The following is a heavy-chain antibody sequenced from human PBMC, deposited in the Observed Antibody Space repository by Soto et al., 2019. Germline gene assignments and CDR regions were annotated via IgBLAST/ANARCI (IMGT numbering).Heavy chain of an antibody. CDR3: ARTAYDFWSGYYKYYFDY. CDR1: GFTFSSYS. D-gene: IGHD3-3*01. J-gene: IGHJ4*02. Sequence: PGGSLRLSCAASGFTFSSYSMNRVRQAPGKGLEWVSYISSSSSTIYYADSVKGRFTISRDSAKNSLYLQMNSLRDEDTAVYYCARTAYDFWSGYYKYYFDYRGQGTLVTVSS. V-gene: IGHV3-48*02. CDR2: ISSSSSTI.